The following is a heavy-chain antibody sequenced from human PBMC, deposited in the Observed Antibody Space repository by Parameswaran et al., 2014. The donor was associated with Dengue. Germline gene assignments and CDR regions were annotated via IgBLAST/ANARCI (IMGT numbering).Heavy chain of an antibody. CDR2: IIPIFGTA. J-gene: IGHJ3*02. CDR3: AIAAYCGGDCPTGMLAFDI. V-gene: IGHV1-69*01. Sequence: SWVRQAPGQGLEWMGGIIPIFGTANYAQKFQGRVTITADESTSTAYMELSSLRSEDTAMYYCAIAAYCGGDCPTGMLAFDIWGQGTMVTVSS. D-gene: IGHD2-21*02.